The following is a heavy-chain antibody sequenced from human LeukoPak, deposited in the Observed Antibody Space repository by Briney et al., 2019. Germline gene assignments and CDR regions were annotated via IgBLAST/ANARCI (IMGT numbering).Heavy chain of an antibody. Sequence: GGSLRLSCAASGFTFSNAWMSWVRQAPGKGLEWVGRIKSKTDGGTTDYAAPVKGRFTISRDDSKNTVNLQMNSLKTEDTAVYYWTGGDYGEFDYWGQGTLVTVSS. D-gene: IGHD4-17*01. CDR1: GFTFSNAW. J-gene: IGHJ4*02. V-gene: IGHV3-15*01. CDR3: TGGDYGEFDY. CDR2: IKSKTDGGTT.